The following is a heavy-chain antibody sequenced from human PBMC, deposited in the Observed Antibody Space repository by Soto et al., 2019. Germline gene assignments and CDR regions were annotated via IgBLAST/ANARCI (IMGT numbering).Heavy chain of an antibody. CDR1: GGTFSSSA. Sequence: QVQLVQSGAEVKKPGSSVEVSCKACGGTFSSSAINWVRQAPGQGLEWMGSIIPSFGTANYAQKFQGRVTITADKSTSIAYMELSSLRSEDTAFYYCARGYNSSWDVFDLWGQGTLVTVSS. V-gene: IGHV1-69*06. J-gene: IGHJ5*02. CDR3: ARGYNSSWDVFDL. CDR2: IIPSFGTA. D-gene: IGHD6-13*01.